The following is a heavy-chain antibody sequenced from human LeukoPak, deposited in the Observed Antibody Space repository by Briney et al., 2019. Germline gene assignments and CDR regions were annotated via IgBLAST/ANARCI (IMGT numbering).Heavy chain of an antibody. Sequence: GGSLRLSCVVSALNFKTHAMHGVRQAPGKGLEWVAGLSFDASGRNYADSVKGRFTTSRDNSKNTLYLQMHSLSPEDTAVYFCARDLQEISSFYFDYWGQGSLVTVSS. CDR1: ALNFKTHA. D-gene: IGHD3-16*02. J-gene: IGHJ4*02. CDR3: ARDLQEISSFYFDY. V-gene: IGHV3-30*04. CDR2: LSFDASGR.